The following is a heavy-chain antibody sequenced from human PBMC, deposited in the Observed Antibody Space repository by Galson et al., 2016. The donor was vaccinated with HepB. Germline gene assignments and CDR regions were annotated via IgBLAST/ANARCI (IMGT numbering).Heavy chain of an antibody. D-gene: IGHD1-26*01. J-gene: IGHJ4*02. CDR2: ILYDGSNK. V-gene: IGHV3-30*03. CDR3: AASGSYLAADN. Sequence: SLRLSCAASGLPFRSYGMHWVRQAPGKGLEWVAVILYDGSNKYYADSAKGRFTISRDNSKNTLYLNMSSLRPEDTAVYYCAASGSYLAADNWGQGTLVTVSS. CDR1: GLPFRSYG.